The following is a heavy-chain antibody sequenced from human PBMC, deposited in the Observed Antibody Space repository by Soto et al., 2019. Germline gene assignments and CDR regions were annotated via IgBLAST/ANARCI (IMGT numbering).Heavy chain of an antibody. D-gene: IGHD3-22*01. V-gene: IGHV3-30*18. CDR3: AKDQAFFRRLVRDWYFDL. Sequence: QVQLVESGGGVVQPGRSLRLSCAASGFTFSSYGMHWVRQAPGKGLEWVAVISYDGSNKYYADSVKGRFTISRDNSKNTLYPQMNSLRAEDTAVYYCAKDQAFFRRLVRDWYFDLWGRGTLVTVSS. J-gene: IGHJ2*01. CDR2: ISYDGSNK. CDR1: GFTFSSYG.